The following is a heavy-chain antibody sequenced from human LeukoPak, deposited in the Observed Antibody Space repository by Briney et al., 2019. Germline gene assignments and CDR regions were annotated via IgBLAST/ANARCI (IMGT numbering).Heavy chain of an antibody. CDR3: AKARGPAATHPEY. CDR1: GFTFSNFA. J-gene: IGHJ4*02. Sequence: GGSLRLSCAASGFTFSNFAMTWVRQAPGKGLEWVSGLYGGGGVTYYADSVKGRFTISRDDAKNTLYLQMNSLRAEDTAVYYCAKARGPAATHPEYWGQGTLVTVSS. CDR2: LYGGGGVT. D-gene: IGHD6-25*01. V-gene: IGHV3-23*01.